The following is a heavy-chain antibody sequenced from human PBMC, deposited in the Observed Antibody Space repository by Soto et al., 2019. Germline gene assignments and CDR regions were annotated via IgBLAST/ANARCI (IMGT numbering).Heavy chain of an antibody. D-gene: IGHD4-17*01. J-gene: IGHJ4*02. V-gene: IGHV3-21*01. CDR3: ARGTKVTPIDY. Sequence: EVQLVESGGGLVKPGGSLRLSCAASGFTFSSYSMNWVRQAPGKGLEWVSFISSSSSYIYYADSVKGRFTNSRDNAKNSLYLQMNSLRAEDTAVYYCARGTKVTPIDYWGQGTLVTVSS. CDR2: ISSSSSYI. CDR1: GFTFSSYS.